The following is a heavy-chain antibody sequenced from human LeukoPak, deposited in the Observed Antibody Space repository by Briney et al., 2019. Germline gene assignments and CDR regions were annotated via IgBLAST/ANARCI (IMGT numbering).Heavy chain of an antibody. V-gene: IGHV1-8*01. CDR3: ASSSYYGSGSLYYYYYMDV. D-gene: IGHD3-10*01. J-gene: IGHJ6*03. Sequence: ASVTVSLTASGYTFTSYDINWVRQATGQGLERMGRMNPNSGNTGYAQKFQGRVTMTRNTSISTAYMELSSLRSEDTAVYDCASSSYYGSGSLYYYYYMDVWGKGTTVTVSS. CDR1: GYTFTSYD. CDR2: MNPNSGNT.